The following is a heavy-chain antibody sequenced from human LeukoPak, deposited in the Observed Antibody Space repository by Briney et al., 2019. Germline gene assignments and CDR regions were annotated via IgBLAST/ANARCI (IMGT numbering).Heavy chain of an antibody. J-gene: IGHJ4*02. CDR3: VRDEDLYSPTWYLFED. Sequence: GGSLRLSCVVSGFSFSNYWMDWVRQAPGKGLEWVAFIKQDGSETAYADSVKGRFTISRDNAKNSLYLQMNSLSAEDSGMYYCVRDEDLYSPTWYLFEDWGQGTLVTVSS. D-gene: IGHD6-13*01. V-gene: IGHV3-7*03. CDR2: IKQDGSET. CDR1: GFSFSNYW.